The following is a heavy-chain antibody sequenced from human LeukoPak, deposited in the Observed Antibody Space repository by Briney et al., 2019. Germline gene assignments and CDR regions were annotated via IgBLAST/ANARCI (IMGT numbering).Heavy chain of an antibody. CDR3: AKDEARNYYDFWSGYYMPDY. CDR1: GFTVSSNY. J-gene: IGHJ4*02. CDR2: TPGNGGSGDT. Sequence: PGGSLRLSCAASGFTVSSNYMSWVRQAPGKGLEWVSATPGNGGSGDTHYATSVEGRFTISRDNSQNTLYLQMDNLRTEDTAVYYCAKDEARNYYDFWSGYYMPDYWGQGTLVTVSS. V-gene: IGHV3-23*01. D-gene: IGHD3-3*01.